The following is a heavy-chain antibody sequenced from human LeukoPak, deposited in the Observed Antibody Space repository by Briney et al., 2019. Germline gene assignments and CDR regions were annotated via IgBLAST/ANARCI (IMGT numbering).Heavy chain of an antibody. J-gene: IGHJ5*02. CDR2: IYHSGST. D-gene: IGHD3-22*01. V-gene: IGHV4-38-2*01. CDR1: GYSISSGYY. CDR3: ARLNYYDSSGYYYSPGNWFDP. Sequence: PSETLSLTCAVSGYSISSGYYWGWIRQPPGKGLEWIGSIYHSGSTYYNPSLKSRVTISVDTSKNQFSLKLSSVTAPDTAVYYCARLNYYDSSGYYYSPGNWFDPWGQGTLVTVSS.